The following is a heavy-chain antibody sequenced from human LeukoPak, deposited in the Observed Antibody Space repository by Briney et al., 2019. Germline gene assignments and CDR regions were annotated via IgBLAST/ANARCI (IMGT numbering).Heavy chain of an antibody. D-gene: IGHD1/OR15-1a*01. V-gene: IGHV3-21*01. CDR3: ARDSLNKDDY. Sequence: GGSLRLSCAASGFTFSSYSMNWVRQAPGKGLEWVSSISSSSSYIYYADSVKGRFTISRDNAENSLYLQMNSLRAEDTAVYYCARDSLNKDDYWGQGTLVTVSS. CDR1: GFTFSSYS. J-gene: IGHJ4*02. CDR2: ISSSSSYI.